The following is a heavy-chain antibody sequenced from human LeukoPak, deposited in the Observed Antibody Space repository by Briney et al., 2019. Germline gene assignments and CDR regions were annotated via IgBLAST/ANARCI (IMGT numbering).Heavy chain of an antibody. CDR3: ARELLVVTPTSPAFDI. CDR1: GFTFSTYW. Sequence: GGSLRLSCSASGFTFSTYWMSWVRQAPGKGLEWVGNMRRDGNEIYYLDSVRGRFTISRDNAKNSLYLQMNSLRAEDTAVYYCARELLVVTPTSPAFDIWGQGTMVTVSS. D-gene: IGHD2-21*02. J-gene: IGHJ3*02. CDR2: MRRDGNEI. V-gene: IGHV3-7*01.